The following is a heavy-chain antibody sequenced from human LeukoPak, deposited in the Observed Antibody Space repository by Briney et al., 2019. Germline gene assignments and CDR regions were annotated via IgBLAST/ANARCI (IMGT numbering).Heavy chain of an antibody. Sequence: PSETLSLTCTVSGDSITSYYWIWIRNPAGKELEWIGRFYFSENTKQYRPSLQTRVTVSLDTSKNEFYLKMNALSAADTAMYYCARGSYGHIDHWGQGILVTVSS. CDR3: ARGSYGHIDH. CDR1: GDSITSYY. D-gene: IGHD3-16*01. V-gene: IGHV4-4*07. J-gene: IGHJ4*02. CDR2: FYFSENT.